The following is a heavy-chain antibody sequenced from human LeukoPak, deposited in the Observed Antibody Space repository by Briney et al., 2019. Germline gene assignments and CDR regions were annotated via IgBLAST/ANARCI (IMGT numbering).Heavy chain of an antibody. CDR3: AGCSYYYDSSVYYG. Sequence: ASVKVSCKASGYTFTSYGINWVRQAPGQGLEWMGWISAYNGNTDYAEKFQGRVTMTTDTSTNTAYMELRSLRSDDTAVYYCAGCSYYYDSSVYYGWGQGTLVTVSS. D-gene: IGHD3-22*01. V-gene: IGHV1-18*01. J-gene: IGHJ4*02. CDR2: ISAYNGNT. CDR1: GYTFTSYG.